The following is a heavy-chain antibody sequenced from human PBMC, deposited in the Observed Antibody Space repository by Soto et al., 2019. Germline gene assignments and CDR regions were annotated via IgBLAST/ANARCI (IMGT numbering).Heavy chain of an antibody. D-gene: IGHD6-19*01. CDR1: GFTFSSYA. CDR3: AKEFGTGWYYFDY. Sequence: GSLRLSCAASGFTFSSYAMNWVRQAPGKGLEWVSTITGSGSSTYYADFVKGRFSISRDNSKNTVYLQMNSLRAEDTAVYFCAKEFGTGWYYFDYWGQGTLVTVSS. CDR2: ITGSGSST. J-gene: IGHJ4*02. V-gene: IGHV3-23*01.